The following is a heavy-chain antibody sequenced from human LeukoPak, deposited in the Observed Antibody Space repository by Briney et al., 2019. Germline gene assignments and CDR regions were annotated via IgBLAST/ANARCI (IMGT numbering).Heavy chain of an antibody. CDR3: AKEFDSSGYFDY. Sequence: GGSLRLSCAASGFTFSSYAMSWVRQAPGKGLEWVSAISGSGDSTYYPDSVKGRFTISRDNSKNTLYLQMNSLRAEDTAVYYCAKEFDSSGYFDYWGQGTLVTVS. D-gene: IGHD3-22*01. V-gene: IGHV3-23*01. J-gene: IGHJ4*02. CDR2: ISGSGDST. CDR1: GFTFSSYA.